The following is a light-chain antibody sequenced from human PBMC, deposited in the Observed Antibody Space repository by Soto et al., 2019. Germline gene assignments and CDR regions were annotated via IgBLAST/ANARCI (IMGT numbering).Light chain of an antibody. V-gene: IGKV1-8*01. J-gene: IGKJ3*01. CDR1: QGISSY. CDR3: QQYNGYPET. CDR2: AAS. Sequence: AIGMTQSPSSLSASTGERVTITCRASQGISSYLAWYQQKPGKAPKLLIYAASTVQSGVPARFSGSGSGTDFTLTISCLQSEDFAAYYCQQYNGYPETFGQGTKVDIK.